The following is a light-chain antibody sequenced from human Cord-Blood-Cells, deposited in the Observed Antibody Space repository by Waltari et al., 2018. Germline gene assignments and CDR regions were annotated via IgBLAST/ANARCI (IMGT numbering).Light chain of an antibody. J-gene: IGKJ2*01. CDR3: QQYYSYPPS. V-gene: IGKV1-8*01. CDR2: AAS. Sequence: AIRITQSPSSLSASTGDRVTITCRASQGISSYLAWYQQKPGKAPKLLIYAASTLQSGVPSRFSGSGSVTDFTLTISCLQSEDFATYYCQQYYSYPPSFGQGTKLEIK. CDR1: QGISSY.